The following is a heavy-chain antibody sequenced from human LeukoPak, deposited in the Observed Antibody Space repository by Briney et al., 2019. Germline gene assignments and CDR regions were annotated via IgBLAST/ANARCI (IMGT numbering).Heavy chain of an antibody. V-gene: IGHV3-23*01. CDR2: ISGSGEST. Sequence: GGSLRLSCAASGFTFSNYAITWIRQAPGKGLEWVSEISGSGESTYYGDSVKGRFTISRDNAKNSLYLQMNSLRAEDTAVYYCASGGQIWISWGQGTLVTVSS. D-gene: IGHD5-18*01. CDR1: GFTFSNYA. CDR3: ASGGQIWIS. J-gene: IGHJ5*02.